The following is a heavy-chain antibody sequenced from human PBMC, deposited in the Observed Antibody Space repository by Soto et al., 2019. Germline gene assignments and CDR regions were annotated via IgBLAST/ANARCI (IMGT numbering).Heavy chain of an antibody. V-gene: IGHV4-59*01. CDR1: GGSISTYY. CDR2: THYSGNT. D-gene: IGHD4-17*01. J-gene: IGHJ4*02. CDR3: ARHTVTIRAGFDY. Sequence: PSETLSLTCTVSGGSISTYYWDWIRQPPGKELEWIGYTHYSGNTNYHPSLKSRVTISLDTSRNQFSLKLSSVTAADTAIYYCARHTVTIRAGFDYWGQGALGTVS.